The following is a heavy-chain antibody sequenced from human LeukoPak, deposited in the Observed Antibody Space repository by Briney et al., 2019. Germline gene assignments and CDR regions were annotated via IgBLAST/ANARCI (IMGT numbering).Heavy chain of an antibody. Sequence: SETLSLTCTVSGGSISSYYWSWIRQPPGKGLEWIGYIYYSGSTNYNPSLKSRVTISVDTSKNQFSLKLSSVTAADTAVYYCARDTAAAGTWSDYWGQGTLVTVSS. CDR1: GGSISSYY. D-gene: IGHD6-13*01. V-gene: IGHV4-59*01. J-gene: IGHJ4*02. CDR2: IYYSGST. CDR3: ARDTAAAGTWSDY.